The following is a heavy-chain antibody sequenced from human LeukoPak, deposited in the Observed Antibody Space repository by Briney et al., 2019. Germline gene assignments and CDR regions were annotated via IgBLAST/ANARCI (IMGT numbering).Heavy chain of an antibody. CDR3: ATEYFGAFNF. V-gene: IGHV3-15*01. CDR2: IKANKDGGTT. CDR1: GFTFSDAW. D-gene: IGHD3-10*01. J-gene: IGHJ4*02. Sequence: GGSLRHSCSASGFTFSDAWMTWVRQAPGKGLEWVGRIKANKDGGTTESAAPVKGRITISRDDSKNMVYLQMNGPKIEDTAVYYCATEYFGAFNFWGQGSLVTVSS.